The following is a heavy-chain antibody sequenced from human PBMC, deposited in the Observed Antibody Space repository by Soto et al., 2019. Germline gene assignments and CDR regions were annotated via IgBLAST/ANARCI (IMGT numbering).Heavy chain of an antibody. Sequence: QVQLQESGPGLVKPSQTLSLTCTVSGGSITTGNFHWSWIRQHPGKGLEWIGYIHYSGSTSYNPSLKSRATISADTSKNQFSLNLNSVTAADTAVYYCARELRHFKALDYWGRGTLVTVS. CDR2: IHYSGST. J-gene: IGHJ4*02. CDR3: ARELRHFKALDY. V-gene: IGHV4-31*03. CDR1: GGSITTGNFH. D-gene: IGHD5-12*01.